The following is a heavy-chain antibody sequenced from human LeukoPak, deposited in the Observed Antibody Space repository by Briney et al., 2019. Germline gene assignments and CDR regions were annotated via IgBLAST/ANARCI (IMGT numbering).Heavy chain of an antibody. D-gene: IGHD3-16*01. CDR1: GYSISSGYY. Sequence: SETLSLTCAVSGYSISSGYYWGWIRQPPGKGLEWIGSIYHSGSTYYNPSLKSRVTISVDTSKNQFSLKLSSVTAADTAVYYCARGRRRLDAFDIWGQGTMVTVSS. CDR2: IYHSGST. CDR3: ARGRRRLDAFDI. V-gene: IGHV4-38-2*01. J-gene: IGHJ3*02.